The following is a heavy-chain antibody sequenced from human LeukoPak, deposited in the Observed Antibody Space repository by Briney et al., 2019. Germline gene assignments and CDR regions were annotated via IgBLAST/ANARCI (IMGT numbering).Heavy chain of an antibody. CDR1: GGSISSSSDY. CDR3: ARVGWELLGPFDH. CDR2: MYSGNT. V-gene: IGHV4-39*07. J-gene: IGHJ4*02. D-gene: IGHD1-26*01. Sequence: SETLSLTCTVSGGSISSSSDYWGWIRQPPGKGLECIGSMYSGNTYYNPSLKSRVTISVDRSKNQFSLKLRSVIAADTAVYYCARVGWELLGPFDHWGQGTLVTVSS.